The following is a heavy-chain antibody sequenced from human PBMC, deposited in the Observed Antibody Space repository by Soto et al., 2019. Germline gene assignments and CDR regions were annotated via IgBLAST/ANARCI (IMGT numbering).Heavy chain of an antibody. J-gene: IGHJ4*02. CDR3: ATLRSRWNIDY. V-gene: IGHV4-30-4*01. CDR1: GGSISSGDYY. Sequence: SETLSLTCTVSGGSISSGDYYWSWIRQPPGKGLEWIGYIYYSGTTHYNPSLKSRLFISLDTPKNHFSLQLTSVTAADTAVYYCATLRSRWNIDYWGQGTLVTVSS. CDR2: IYYSGTT. D-gene: IGHD1-1*01.